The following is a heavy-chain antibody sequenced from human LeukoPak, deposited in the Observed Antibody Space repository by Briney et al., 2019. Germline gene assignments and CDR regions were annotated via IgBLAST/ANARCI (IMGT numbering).Heavy chain of an antibody. J-gene: IGHJ4*02. D-gene: IGHD3-3*01. CDR3: AKEPDLRFLEWLL. V-gene: IGHV3-48*03. Sequence: GGSLRLSCAASGFTFSNYEMNWVRQAPGQGPEWISYISGSGSAIYYADSVKGRFTISRDNSKNTLYLQMNSLRAEDTAVYYCAKEPDLRFLEWLLWGQGTLVTVSS. CDR2: ISGSGSAI. CDR1: GFTFSNYE.